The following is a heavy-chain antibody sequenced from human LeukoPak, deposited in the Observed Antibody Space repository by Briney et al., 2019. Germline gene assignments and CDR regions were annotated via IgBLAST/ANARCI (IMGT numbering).Heavy chain of an antibody. V-gene: IGHV4-4*07. Sequence: PSETLSLTCTVSGGSISSYYWSWIRQPAGKGLEWIGRIYTSGSTNYNPSLKSRVTMSVDTSKNQFSLKLSSVTAADTAVYYCARDYDSSGIGGLYYYMDVWGKGTTVTISS. CDR1: GGSISSYY. CDR3: ARDYDSSGIGGLYYYMDV. CDR2: IYTSGST. J-gene: IGHJ6*03. D-gene: IGHD3-22*01.